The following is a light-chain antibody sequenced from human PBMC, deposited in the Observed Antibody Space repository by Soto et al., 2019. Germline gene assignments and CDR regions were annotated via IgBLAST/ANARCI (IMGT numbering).Light chain of an antibody. V-gene: IGLV4-69*01. CDR3: QTWGPAFGY. J-gene: IGLJ2*01. CDR1: SGHSSYA. CDR2: LNGDGSH. Sequence: QPVLTQSPSASASLGASVKLTCTLSSGHSSYAIAWYQQQPEKGPRYLMKLNGDGSHTKGDGIPDRFSGSSSGAERYLTISSLQSEDEADYYCQTWGPAFGYFGGGTKLTVL.